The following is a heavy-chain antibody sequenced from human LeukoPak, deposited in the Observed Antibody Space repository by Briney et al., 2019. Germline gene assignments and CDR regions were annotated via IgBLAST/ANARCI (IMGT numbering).Heavy chain of an antibody. CDR2: IIPIFGTA. Sequence: SVKVSCKASGGTFSSYAISWVRQAPGQGLEWMGGIIPIFGTADYAQKFQGRVTITTDESTSTAYMELSSLRSEDTAVYYCASSSSGWEQRAPFDYWGQGTQVTVSS. D-gene: IGHD6-19*01. CDR3: ASSSSGWEQRAPFDY. J-gene: IGHJ4*02. V-gene: IGHV1-69*05. CDR1: GGTFSSYA.